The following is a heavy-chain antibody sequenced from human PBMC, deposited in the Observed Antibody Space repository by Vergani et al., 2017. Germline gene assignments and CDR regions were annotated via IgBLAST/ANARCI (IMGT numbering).Heavy chain of an antibody. D-gene: IGHD3-10*01. J-gene: IGHJ6*03. V-gene: IGHV3-30*18. CDR3: AKAGSVTSGSLQYNFYMDV. Sequence: QVQLAESGGGRVKPGKSLRLSCEASGFSFSSHAIHWVRQAPGKGLEWVAVISNDGSKKYYADSVKGRFTISRDNSKNTLDLQMNSLRTQDTAVYYCAKAGSVTSGSLQYNFYMDVWGKGTTVTVS. CDR1: GFSFSSHA. CDR2: ISNDGSKK.